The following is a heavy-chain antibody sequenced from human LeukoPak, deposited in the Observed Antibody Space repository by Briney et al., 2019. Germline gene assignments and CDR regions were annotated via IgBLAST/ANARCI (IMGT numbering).Heavy chain of an antibody. D-gene: IGHD2-15*01. V-gene: IGHV3-9*01. Sequence: GGSLRLSCAASGFTFEDYAMYWVRQAPGKGLEWVSGISWNSGSIGYADSVKGRFTISRDNAKNSLYLQMNSLRAEDTAVYYCARVGSANNFDYWGQGTLVTVSS. CDR2: ISWNSGSI. CDR1: GFTFEDYA. CDR3: ARVGSANNFDY. J-gene: IGHJ4*02.